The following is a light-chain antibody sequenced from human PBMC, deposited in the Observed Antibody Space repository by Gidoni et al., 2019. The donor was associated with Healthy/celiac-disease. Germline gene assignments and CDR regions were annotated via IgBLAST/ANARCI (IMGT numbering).Light chain of an antibody. CDR3: QQYDNLLS. J-gene: IGKJ5*01. CDR2: DAS. CDR1: QDISNY. V-gene: IGKV1-33*01. Sequence: DIQMTQSPSSLSASVGDRVTITCQASQDISNYLNWYQQKPGKATKLLIYDASNLETGVPSRFSGSGSGTDFTFTISSLQPEDIETYYCQQYDNLLSFGQGTRLEIK.